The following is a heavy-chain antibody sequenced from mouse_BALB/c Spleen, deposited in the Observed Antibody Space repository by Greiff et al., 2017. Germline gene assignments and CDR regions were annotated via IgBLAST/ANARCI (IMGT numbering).Heavy chain of an antibody. V-gene: IGHV5-6-5*01. Sequence: EVNLVESGGGLVKPGGSLTLSCAVSGFTFSSYAMSWVRQTPEKRLEWVASISSGGSTYYPDSVKGRFTITSDNARNILYLHMNSLRSEDTAMYYCARWLHHPFYAMDYWGQGTSVTVSS. CDR3: ARWLHHPFYAMDY. CDR1: GFTFSSYA. CDR2: ISSGGST. J-gene: IGHJ4*01. D-gene: IGHD2-2*01.